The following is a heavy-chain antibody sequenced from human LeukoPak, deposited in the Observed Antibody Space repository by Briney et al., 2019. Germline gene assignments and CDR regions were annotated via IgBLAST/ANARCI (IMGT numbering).Heavy chain of an antibody. J-gene: IGHJ4*02. CDR3: APRITMVRGVIPVDY. V-gene: IGHV3-23*01. CDR2: ISGTGEET. D-gene: IGHD3-10*01. Sequence: GSLRLSCVASGFNFSNFAMTWVRQAPGQGLQWVSGISGTGEETYYADSVKGRFTISRDNSKNTLYLQMNSLRAEDTAVYYCAPRITMVRGVIPVDYWGQGTLVTVSS. CDR1: GFNFSNFA.